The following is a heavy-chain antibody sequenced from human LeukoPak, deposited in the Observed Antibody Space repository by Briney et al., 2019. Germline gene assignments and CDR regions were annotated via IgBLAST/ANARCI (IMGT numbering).Heavy chain of an antibody. CDR2: IKEDGSEK. Sequence: PGRSLRLSCAASGFTFSSYWMSWVRQAPGKGLEWVANIKEDGSEKNYVDSVKGRFTISRDNAKNSLYLQMNSLRAEDTAVYYCARDPEMAAIMDYFDYWGQGTLVTVSS. V-gene: IGHV3-7*01. CDR3: ARDPEMAAIMDYFDY. CDR1: GFTFSSYW. D-gene: IGHD5-24*01. J-gene: IGHJ4*02.